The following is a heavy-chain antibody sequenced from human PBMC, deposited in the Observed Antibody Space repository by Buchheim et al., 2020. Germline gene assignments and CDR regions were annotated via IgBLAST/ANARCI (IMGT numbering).Heavy chain of an antibody. D-gene: IGHD5-18*01. Sequence: EVQLVESGGGLVQPGGSLRLSCAASGFTFSSYSMNWVRQAPGKGLEWVSYISSSSSTIYYADSVKGRFTISRDNAKKQLYLQMNSLRAEDTAVYYCARDQRSYGYSGSSDGMDVWGQGTT. CDR3: ARDQRSYGYSGSSDGMDV. V-gene: IGHV3-48*01. CDR1: GFTFSSYS. J-gene: IGHJ6*02. CDR2: ISSSSSTI.